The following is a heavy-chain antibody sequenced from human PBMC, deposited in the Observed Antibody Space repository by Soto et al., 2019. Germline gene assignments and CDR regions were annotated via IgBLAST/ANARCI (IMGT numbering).Heavy chain of an antibody. V-gene: IGHV1-69*12. CDR3: AIHRNHGTIYWFDP. J-gene: IGHJ5*02. CDR1: GGTFSSYA. D-gene: IGHD1-7*01. CDR2: IIPIFGTA. Sequence: QVQLVQSGAEVKKPGSSVKVSCKASGGTFSSYAISWVRQAPGQGLEWMGGIIPIFGTANYGQKFQGRVTITADESPSTAYMELSSLGSEDTAVYYCAIHRNHGTIYWFDPWGQGTLVTVSS.